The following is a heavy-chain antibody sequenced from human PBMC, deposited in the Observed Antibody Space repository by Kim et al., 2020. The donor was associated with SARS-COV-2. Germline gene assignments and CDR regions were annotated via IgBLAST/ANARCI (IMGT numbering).Heavy chain of an antibody. Sequence: SRVNISVDTSKNQFSLKLSSVTAADTAVYYCARLVSITIFGVVTAPGWFDPWGQGTLVTVSS. CDR3: ARLVSITIFGVVTAPGWFDP. J-gene: IGHJ5*02. V-gene: IGHV4-59*01. D-gene: IGHD3-3*01.